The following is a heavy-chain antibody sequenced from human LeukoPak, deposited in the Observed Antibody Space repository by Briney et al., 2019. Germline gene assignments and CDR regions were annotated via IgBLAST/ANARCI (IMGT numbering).Heavy chain of an antibody. Sequence: SETLSLTCTVSGGSISSSSYYWGWIRQPPGKGLEWIGSMHYSGSTYYNPSLKSRVTISVDTSKNQFSLKLSSVTAADTAVYYCARAALKRYFDWLSSEYYFDYWGQGTLVTVSS. CDR2: MHYSGST. CDR3: ARAALKRYFDWLSSEYYFDY. V-gene: IGHV4-39*07. D-gene: IGHD3-9*01. CDR1: GGSISSSSYY. J-gene: IGHJ4*02.